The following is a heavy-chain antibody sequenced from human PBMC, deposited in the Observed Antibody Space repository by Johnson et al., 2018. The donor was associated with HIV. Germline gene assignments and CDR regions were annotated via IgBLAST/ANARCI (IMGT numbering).Heavy chain of an antibody. J-gene: IGHJ3*02. Sequence: VQLVESGEGLVKPGGSLRLSCAASGFTFSDYYMSWVRQAPGKGLEWVANIKQDGSEKYYVDSVKGRFTISRDNAKNSLYLQMNSLRAEDTAVYYCARRSLVGQLGDDAFDIWGQGTMVTVSS. CDR1: GFTFSDYY. V-gene: IGHV3-7*01. CDR2: IKQDGSEK. D-gene: IGHD6-6*01. CDR3: ARRSLVGQLGDDAFDI.